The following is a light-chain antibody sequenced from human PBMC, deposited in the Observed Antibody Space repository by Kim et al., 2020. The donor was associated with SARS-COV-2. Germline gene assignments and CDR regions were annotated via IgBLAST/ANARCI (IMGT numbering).Light chain of an antibody. Sequence: SYELTQPPSVSVSPGQTASITCSGDKLGDKYACWYQQKPGQSPVVVIYQNSKRPSGIPERFSGSNSGNTATLTISGTQAMDEADYYCQAWDSSTVVFGRGTQLTVL. CDR1: KLGDKY. CDR2: QNS. CDR3: QAWDSSTVV. V-gene: IGLV3-1*01. J-gene: IGLJ2*01.